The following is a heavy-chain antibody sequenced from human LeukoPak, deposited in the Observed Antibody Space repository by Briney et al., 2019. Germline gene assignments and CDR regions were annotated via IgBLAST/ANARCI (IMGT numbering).Heavy chain of an antibody. D-gene: IGHD6-19*01. V-gene: IGHV3-23*01. Sequence: GGSLRLSCAASGFTFSSYTMSWVRRPPGKGLEWVSEIYNAGATTYYGDSVKGRFIISRDNSKNTLYLQMSRLRAEDTAVYYCVRVVAGKEAYWGQGILVTVSS. CDR2: IYNAGATT. CDR1: GFTFSSYT. CDR3: VRVVAGKEAY. J-gene: IGHJ4*02.